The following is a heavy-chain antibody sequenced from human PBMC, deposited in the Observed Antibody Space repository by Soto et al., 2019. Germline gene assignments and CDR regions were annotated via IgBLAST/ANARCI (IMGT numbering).Heavy chain of an antibody. V-gene: IGHV4-59*01. D-gene: IGHD3-10*01. CDR2: IYYSGST. Sequence: SETLSLTCTVSGGSISSYYWSWIRQPPGKGLEWIGYIYYSGSTNYNPSLKSRVTISVDTSKNQFSLKLSSVTAADTAVYYCARDLRTMVRGDYYYYYYMDVWGKGTTVTVSS. CDR1: GGSISSYY. CDR3: ARDLRTMVRGDYYYYYYMDV. J-gene: IGHJ6*03.